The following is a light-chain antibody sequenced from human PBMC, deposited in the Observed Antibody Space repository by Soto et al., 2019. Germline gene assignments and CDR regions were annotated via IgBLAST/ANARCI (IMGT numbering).Light chain of an antibody. CDR2: DVS. V-gene: IGLV2-14*03. Sequence: QSALTQPASVSGSPGQSITISCTGTSSDVGGYNYVSWYQQHPGKAPKLMIYDVSDRPSGVSNRFSGSKSGTTASLTISGLQADDEADYYCSSYTSSSTLYVIFGGGTKLTVL. CDR3: SSYTSSSTLYVI. CDR1: SSDVGGYNY. J-gene: IGLJ2*01.